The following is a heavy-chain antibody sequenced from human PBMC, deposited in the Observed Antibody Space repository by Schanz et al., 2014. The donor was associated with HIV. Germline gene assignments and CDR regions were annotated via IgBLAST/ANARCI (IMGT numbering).Heavy chain of an antibody. CDR1: GFTFTDNY. CDR2: IWVNGATR. CDR3: AKPEYDSRGNSQSHFDS. D-gene: IGHD3-22*01. J-gene: IGHJ4*02. V-gene: IGHV3-11*01. Sequence: VQLVESGGGLVKPGGSLRLSCAASGFTFTDNYMSWVRQAPGKGLEWLSYIWVNGATREYADSVKGRFTISRDNARTSLYLQMNSLRAEDTAVYYCAKPEYDSRGNSQSHFDSWGQGTLVTVSS.